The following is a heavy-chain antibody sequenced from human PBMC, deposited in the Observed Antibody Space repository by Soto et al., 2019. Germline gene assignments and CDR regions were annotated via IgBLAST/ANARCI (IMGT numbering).Heavy chain of an antibody. Sequence: QVQLVQSGAEVKKPGASVMLSCKASGYSFTSYDINWVRQAAGHGLEWVGWINPNSGNTDYAQKFQGRVTMTRETSIRTAYRELSSLRSEDTAVYYCARSPFRDYFSMDVCGKGTTVTVSS. CDR2: INPNSGNT. J-gene: IGHJ6*03. V-gene: IGHV1-8*01. CDR1: GYSFTSYD. CDR3: ARSPFRDYFSMDV.